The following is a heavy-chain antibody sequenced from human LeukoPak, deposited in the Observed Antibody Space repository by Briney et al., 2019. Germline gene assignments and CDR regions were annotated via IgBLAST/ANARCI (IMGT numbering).Heavy chain of an antibody. CDR3: TRGLLGIDY. CDR1: GFTLSSYW. V-gene: IGHV3-74*01. D-gene: IGHD4-17*01. CDR2: IDTDERST. Sequence: GGSLRLSCAASGFTLSSYWMHWVRQAPGKGLVWVSRIDTDERSTSYADSVKGRFTVFRDNARNTLYLQMNSLRAEDTAVYYCTRGLLGIDYWGQGTLVTVSS. J-gene: IGHJ4*02.